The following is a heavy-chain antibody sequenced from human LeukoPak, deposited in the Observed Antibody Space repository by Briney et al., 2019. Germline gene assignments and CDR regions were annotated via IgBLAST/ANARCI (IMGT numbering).Heavy chain of an antibody. CDR2: ISGSGGST. D-gene: IGHD1-1*01. CDR3: ARDQLGYYYGMDV. Sequence: PGGSLRLSCAASGFTFSSYAMSWVRQAPGKGLEWVSAISGSGGSTYYADSVKGRFTISRDNSKNTLYLQMNSLRAEDTAVYYCARDQLGYYYGMDVWGQGTTVTVSS. V-gene: IGHV3-23*01. CDR1: GFTFSSYA. J-gene: IGHJ6*02.